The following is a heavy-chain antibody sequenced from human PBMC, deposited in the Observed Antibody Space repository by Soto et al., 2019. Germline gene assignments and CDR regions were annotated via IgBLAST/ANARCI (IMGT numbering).Heavy chain of an antibody. J-gene: IGHJ4*02. V-gene: IGHV4-30-4*01. CDR3: AREPYLPKARNDF. Sequence: SETLSLTGSVSGGSISSADYFWTLIRQSPGKGLEWMGYIFHSGTTYYHPSLKGRLIISIENSKNQFSLRLTSVTAADSAMYFCAREPYLPKARNDFWGQGSLVTVSS. D-gene: IGHD2-21*01. CDR1: GGSISSADYF. CDR2: IFHSGTT.